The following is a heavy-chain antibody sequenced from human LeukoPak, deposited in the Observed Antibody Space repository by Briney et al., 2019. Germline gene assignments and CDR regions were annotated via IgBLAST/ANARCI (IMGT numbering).Heavy chain of an antibody. CDR2: ISSRSTHI. D-gene: IGHD2-2*01. J-gene: IGHJ5*02. CDR3: ARAKGAYCSSTSCYGHWFDP. Sequence: GGSLRLSCAASGFSFSNCGMNWVRQAPGKGLEWVSSISSRSTHIYYADSVKGRFPISRDNAKNSLYLQMNSLRAEDTAVYYCARAKGAYCSSTSCYGHWFDPWGQGTLVTVSS. CDR1: GFSFSNCG. V-gene: IGHV3-21*01.